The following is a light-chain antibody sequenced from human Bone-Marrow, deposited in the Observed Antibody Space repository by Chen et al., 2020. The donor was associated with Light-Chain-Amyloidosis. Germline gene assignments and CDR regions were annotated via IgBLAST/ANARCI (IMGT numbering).Light chain of an antibody. J-gene: IGLJ1*01. V-gene: IGLV3-25*02. CDR3: QSADSSGTYKV. CDR2: KDS. CDR1: ALPKQY. Sequence: SYELPQPPSLSVSPGRTARLTCSGDALPKQYAYWYQQKPGQAPVLVIYKDSERPSGIPERFSGSSSGTTVTLTISGVQAEDEADYYCQSADSSGTYKVFGTGTKVTVL.